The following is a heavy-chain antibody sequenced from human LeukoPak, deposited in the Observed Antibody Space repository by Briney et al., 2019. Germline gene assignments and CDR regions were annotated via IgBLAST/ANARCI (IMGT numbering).Heavy chain of an antibody. J-gene: IGHJ5*02. CDR1: GGSISSGDYY. CDR3: ARDLGSRGSGLYWFDP. D-gene: IGHD3-3*01. Sequence: PSETLSLTCTVSGGSISSGDYYWSWIRQPPGKGLKWIGYIYYSGSTYYNPSLKSRVTISVDTSKNQFSLKLSSVTAADTAVYYCARDLGSRGSGLYWFDPWGQGTLVTVSS. CDR2: IYYSGST. V-gene: IGHV4-30-4*08.